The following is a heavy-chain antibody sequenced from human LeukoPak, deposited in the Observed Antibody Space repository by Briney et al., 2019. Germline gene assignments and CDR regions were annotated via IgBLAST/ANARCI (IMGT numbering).Heavy chain of an antibody. V-gene: IGHV5-51*01. CDR1: GYSFTNYW. J-gene: IGHJ3*02. Sequence: RGESLKISCKGSGYSFTNYWIGWVRQMPGKGLEWMGIIYPGDSDTRYSPSFQGQVTISADKSISTAYLQWSSLKASDTAMYYCARQYVYCGGDCYGDAFDIWGQGTMVTVSS. CDR2: IYPGDSDT. CDR3: ARQYVYCGGDCYGDAFDI. D-gene: IGHD2-21*01.